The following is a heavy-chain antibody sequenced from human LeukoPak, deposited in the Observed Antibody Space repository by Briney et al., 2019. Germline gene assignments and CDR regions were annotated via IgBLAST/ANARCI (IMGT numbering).Heavy chain of an antibody. J-gene: IGHJ4*02. CDR3: ARNAYDILTGYYLADY. CDR2: ISSSSSYI. Sequence: GGSLRLSCAASGFTFSSYSMNWVRQAPGKGLEWVSSISSSSSYIYYADSVKGRFTISRDNAKNSLHLQMNSLRAEDTAVYYCARNAYDILTGYYLADYWGQGTLVTVSS. V-gene: IGHV3-21*01. CDR1: GFTFSSYS. D-gene: IGHD3-9*01.